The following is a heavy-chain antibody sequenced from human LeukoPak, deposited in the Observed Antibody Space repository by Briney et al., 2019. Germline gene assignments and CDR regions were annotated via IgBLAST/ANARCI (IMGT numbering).Heavy chain of an antibody. CDR2: INPSGGST. D-gene: IGHD6-13*01. CDR3: ARDSSSWGPLRY. J-gene: IGHJ4*02. V-gene: IGHV1-46*01. CDR1: GYTFTSYY. Sequence: ASVKVSSTASGYTFTSYYMHWVPQAPGQGLEWMGIINPSGGSTSYAQKFQGRVTMTRDMSTSTVYMELSSLRSEDTAVYYCARDSSSWGPLRYWGQGTLVTVSS.